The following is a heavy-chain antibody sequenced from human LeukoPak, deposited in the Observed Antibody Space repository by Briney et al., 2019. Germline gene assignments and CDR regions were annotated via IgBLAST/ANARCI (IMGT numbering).Heavy chain of an antibody. CDR1: GFTFSRNL. J-gene: IGHJ4*02. CDR3: TTPTYYYDSSGYSFDY. D-gene: IGHD3-22*01. V-gene: IGHV3-15*01. CDR2: IKSKTDGGTT. Sequence: GGSLRLSCAASGFTFSRNLMTWVRQAPGKGLEWVGRIKSKTDGGTTDYAAPVKGRFTISRDDSKNTLYLQMNSLKTEDTAVYYCTTPTYYYDSSGYSFDYWGQGTLVTVSS.